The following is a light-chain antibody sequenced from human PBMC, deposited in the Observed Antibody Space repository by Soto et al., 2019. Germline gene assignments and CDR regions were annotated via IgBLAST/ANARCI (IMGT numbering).Light chain of an antibody. J-gene: IGLJ2*01. Sequence: QSVLTQPPSVSGAPGQRVTVSCTGSSSNIGEGHHVHWYQQLPGTAPKLLIYNKDNRPSGVPDRFSGSKSGTSASLAISGLQAEDEAEYYCQSYDTSLSDVLFGGGTKVTVL. V-gene: IGLV1-40*01. CDR2: NKD. CDR1: SSNIGEGHH. CDR3: QSYDTSLSDVL.